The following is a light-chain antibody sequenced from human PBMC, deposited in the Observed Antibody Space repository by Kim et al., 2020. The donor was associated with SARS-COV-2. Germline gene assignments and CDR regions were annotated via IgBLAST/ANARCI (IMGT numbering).Light chain of an antibody. CDR2: GNS. CDR1: ISNLGAGYD. V-gene: IGLV1-40*01. J-gene: IGLJ1*01. CDR3: QSYDNSLSGYV. Sequence: QRVTISCTGSISNLGAGYDVPWYQQLPATAPKLLIYGNSNRPSGVPDRFSGSKSDTSASLAITGLQAEDEADYYCQSYDNSLSGYVFGSGTKVTVL.